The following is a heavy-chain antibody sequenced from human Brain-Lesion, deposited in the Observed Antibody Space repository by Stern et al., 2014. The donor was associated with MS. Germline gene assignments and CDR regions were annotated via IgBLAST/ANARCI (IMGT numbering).Heavy chain of an antibody. D-gene: IGHD3-16*01. V-gene: IGHV3-74*02. CDR2: INRDGSDT. CDR3: ARGVGDY. J-gene: IGHJ4*02. Sequence: DVQLVESGGGLVQPGGSLRLSCAASGFNFSRYWMHWVRQFPEKGLFWVSQINRDGSDTSYADSVKGRFSISRDNIRNMLYLRMTSLRAEDTAVYYCARGVGDYWGQGARVTVSS. CDR1: GFNFSRYW.